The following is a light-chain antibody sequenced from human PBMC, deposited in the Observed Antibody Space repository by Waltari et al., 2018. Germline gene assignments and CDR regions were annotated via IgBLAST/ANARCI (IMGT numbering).Light chain of an antibody. J-gene: IGKJ5*01. Sequence: DIVLTQSPDSMAVSLGGRATIHCQFSQSVLYNPTNKNNLAWYQQKPGQPPKLLIYWASTRESGVPDRFSSSGSGADFTLTISSLQAEDVSVYYCQQYYSTPPITFGQGTRLEIK. V-gene: IGKV4-1*01. CDR3: QQYYSTPPIT. CDR2: WAS. CDR1: QSVLYNPTNKNN.